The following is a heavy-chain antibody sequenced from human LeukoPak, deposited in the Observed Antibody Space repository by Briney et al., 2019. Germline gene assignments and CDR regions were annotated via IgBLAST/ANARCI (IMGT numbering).Heavy chain of an antibody. V-gene: IGHV1-18*01. CDR2: ISAYNGNT. Sequence: ASVKVSCKASGYTFTSYGISWVRQAPGQGLEWMGWISAYNGNTNYAQKLQGRVTMTTDTSTSTAYMELRSLRSDDTAVYCCARALQLVLSGDYWGQGTLVTVSS. J-gene: IGHJ4*02. D-gene: IGHD6-13*01. CDR3: ARALQLVLSGDY. CDR1: GYTFTSYG.